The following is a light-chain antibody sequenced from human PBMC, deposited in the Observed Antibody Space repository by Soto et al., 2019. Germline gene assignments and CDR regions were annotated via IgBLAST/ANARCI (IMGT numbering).Light chain of an antibody. CDR3: QHYNSYSEA. Sequence: IQMPQSPSTLSASLGDRFTISCRASQSIGRFLAWYQHQPGEAPKLLIYDASALPRGVPSRFSGSGSGTKFTLTIASLQPDDFATYYCQHYNSYSEAFGQGTKVHIK. V-gene: IGKV1-5*01. CDR2: DAS. J-gene: IGKJ1*01. CDR1: QSIGRF.